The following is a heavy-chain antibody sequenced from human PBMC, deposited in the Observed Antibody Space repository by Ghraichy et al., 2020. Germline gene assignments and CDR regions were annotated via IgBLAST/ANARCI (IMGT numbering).Heavy chain of an antibody. CDR2: ISGSGATT. D-gene: IGHD5-12*01. J-gene: IGHJ4*02. V-gene: IGHV3-23*01. CDR1: GFTFSSYV. CDR3: VSAHAADSGYWVGSDY. Sequence: GESLNISCAASGFTFSSYVMSWVRQAPGKGLEWVSSISGSGATTYYADSVKGRFTISRDNSKDTLYLQMSSLRAEDPAVYYCVSAHAADSGYWVGSDYWGQVTLGTVSS.